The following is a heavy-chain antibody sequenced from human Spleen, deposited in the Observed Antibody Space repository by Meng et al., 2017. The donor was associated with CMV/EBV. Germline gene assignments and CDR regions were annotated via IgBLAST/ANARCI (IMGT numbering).Heavy chain of an antibody. CDR2: IKPNSSDT. D-gene: IGHD7-27*01. J-gene: IGHJ4*02. Sequence: FTCKTYGYFFSDHFMHWVRQSPGQGLESMGWIKPNSSDTNYAQNFQGRVTMTRDSSFNTAYMELSRLTSDDTAVYYCARDHAWGADYWGQGTLVTVSS. CDR3: ARDHAWGADY. V-gene: IGHV1-2*02. CDR1: GYFFSDHF.